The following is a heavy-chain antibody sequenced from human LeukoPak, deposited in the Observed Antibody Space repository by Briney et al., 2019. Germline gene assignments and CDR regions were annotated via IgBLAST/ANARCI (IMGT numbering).Heavy chain of an antibody. V-gene: IGHV3-74*01. CDR1: GFTFSTYW. D-gene: IGHD6-13*01. J-gene: IGHJ4*02. Sequence: GGSLRLSCAPSGFTFSTYWMHWVRQAPGKGLVWVSHINSDGSITSYADSVKGRFTISRVNAKNTLYLQMNSLRAEDTAVYYCARAPGYRGFLDYWGQGTLVTVSS. CDR3: ARAPGYRGFLDY. CDR2: INSDGSIT.